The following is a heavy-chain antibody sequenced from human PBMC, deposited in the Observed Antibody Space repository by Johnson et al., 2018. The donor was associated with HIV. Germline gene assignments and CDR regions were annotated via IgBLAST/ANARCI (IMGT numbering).Heavy chain of an antibody. CDR3: ARGSGSYDLVKGAFDI. CDR1: GFTFSKFD. J-gene: IGHJ3*02. CDR2: IGSAGDT. Sequence: EVQLVESGGGLVQPGGSLRLSCAASGFTFSKFDMYWVRQASGKGLEWVSTIGSAGDTYYTDSVKGRFTISRENARNSFYLQMNSLRAGDTAGYYCARGSGSYDLVKGAFDIWGQGTMVTVSS. V-gene: IGHV3-13*01. D-gene: IGHD1-26*01.